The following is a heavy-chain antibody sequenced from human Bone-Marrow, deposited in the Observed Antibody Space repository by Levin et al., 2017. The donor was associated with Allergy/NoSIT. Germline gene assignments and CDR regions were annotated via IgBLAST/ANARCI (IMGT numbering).Heavy chain of an antibody. Sequence: GGSLRLSCVASGFTFRHYTMNWVRQAPGKGLELVSCITSSGDSTYYADSVKGRFTISRDNAKNSLYLQLNRLRDEDTAMYYCARDPARGYYDSSGYSGDHWGQGTLVTVSS. J-gene: IGHJ4*02. V-gene: IGHV3-48*02. D-gene: IGHD3-22*01. CDR3: ARDPARGYYDSSGYSGDH. CDR2: ITSSGDST. CDR1: GFTFRHYT.